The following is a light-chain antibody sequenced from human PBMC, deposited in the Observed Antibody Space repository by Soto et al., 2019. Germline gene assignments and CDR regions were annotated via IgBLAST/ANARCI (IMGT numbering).Light chain of an antibody. CDR2: DVS. J-gene: IGLJ1*01. CDR1: SSDVGGFIF. CDR3: VSYTTSASYV. Sequence: QSALTQPASVSGSPGQSITISCTGTSSDVGGFIFVSWYQQHPGRAPKLMIYDVSNRPSGVSNRFSGPKSGNTASLTISGLQADDDADYYCVSYTTSASYVFGTGTKLTVL. V-gene: IGLV2-14*01.